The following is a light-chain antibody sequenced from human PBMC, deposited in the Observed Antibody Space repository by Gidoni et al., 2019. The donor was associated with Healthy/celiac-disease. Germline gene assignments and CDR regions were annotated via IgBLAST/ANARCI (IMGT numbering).Light chain of an antibody. J-gene: IGLJ3*02. Sequence: QSVLTQPPSVSAAPGQKVTIPCSGSSSNIGNNYVSWYQQLPGTAPKLPISDNNKRPSGIPDRFSGSKSGTSATLGITGLQTGDEADYYCGTWDSSLSAGVFGGGTKLTVL. CDR2: DNN. CDR3: GTWDSSLSAGV. V-gene: IGLV1-51*01. CDR1: SSNIGNNY.